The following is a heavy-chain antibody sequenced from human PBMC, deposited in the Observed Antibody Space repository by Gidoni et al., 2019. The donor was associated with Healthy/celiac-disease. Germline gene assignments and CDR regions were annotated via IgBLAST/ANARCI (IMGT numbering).Heavy chain of an antibody. Sequence: QVQLQQWGAGLLKPSETLSLTCAVYGGSFSGYYWSWIRQPPGKGLEWIGEINHSGSTNYNPSLKSLVTISVDTSKNQFSLKLSSVTAADTAVYYCARGGRRGYCSGGSCYFNWFDPWGQGTLVTVSS. V-gene: IGHV4-34*01. CDR2: INHSGST. CDR1: GGSFSGYY. CDR3: ARGGRRGYCSGGSCYFNWFDP. D-gene: IGHD2-15*01. J-gene: IGHJ5*02.